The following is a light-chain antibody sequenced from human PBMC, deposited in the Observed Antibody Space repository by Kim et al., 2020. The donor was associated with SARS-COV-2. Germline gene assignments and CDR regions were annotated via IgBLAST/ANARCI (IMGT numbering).Light chain of an antibody. CDR1: SGSIASNY. CDR3: QSYATATFYV. J-gene: IGLJ1*01. Sequence: NFMLTQPHSVSASPGRTVTISCTRSSGSIASNYVQWFQQRPGSAPTTIIYEDRQRPSGVPDRFSASIDSSSNSASLTISRLRTEDEADYYCQSYATATFYVFGTGTKVTVL. CDR2: EDR. V-gene: IGLV6-57*04.